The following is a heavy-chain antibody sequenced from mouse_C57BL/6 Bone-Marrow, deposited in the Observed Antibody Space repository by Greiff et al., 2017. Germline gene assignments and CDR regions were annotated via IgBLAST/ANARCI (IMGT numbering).Heavy chain of an antibody. J-gene: IGHJ4*01. Sequence: EVQLQQSGAELVRPGASVKLSCTASGFNIKDYYMHWVKQRPEQGLEWIGRIDPEDGDTESAPKFQGKATMTADTSSNTAYLQLSSLTSEDTAVYYCTTYLIYYYGSSYEDYAMDYWGQGTSVTVSS. CDR1: GFNIKDYY. CDR2: IDPEDGDT. D-gene: IGHD1-1*01. V-gene: IGHV14-1*01. CDR3: TTYLIYYYGSSYEDYAMDY.